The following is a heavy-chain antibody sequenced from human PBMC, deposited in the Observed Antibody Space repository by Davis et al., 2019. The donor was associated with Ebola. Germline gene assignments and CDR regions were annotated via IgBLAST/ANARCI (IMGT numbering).Heavy chain of an antibody. CDR3: ARGWLRSGLDY. V-gene: IGHV6-1*01. CDR2: TYYNSKWYY. J-gene: IGHJ4*02. CDR1: GDSVSMKSAG. D-gene: IGHD3-22*01. Sequence: PSETLSLTCAVSGDSVSMKSAGWNWIRQSPSRGLEWLGRTYYNSKWYYDYADSVKSRITVNPDTSKNQFSLQLDSVTPEDTAVYYCARGWLRSGLDYWGQGILVTVSS.